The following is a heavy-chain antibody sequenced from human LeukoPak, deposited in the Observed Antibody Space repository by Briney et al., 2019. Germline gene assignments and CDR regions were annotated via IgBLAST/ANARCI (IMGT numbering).Heavy chain of an antibody. V-gene: IGHV1-8*01. J-gene: IGHJ4*02. Sequence: ASVKVSCKASGYTFTSYDINWVRQATGQGLELMGWMNPNSGNTGYAQKFQGRVTMTRNTSISTAYMELSSLRSEDTAVYYCARGYCSGGSCYSLYNYWGQGTLVTVSS. CDR3: ARGYCSGGSCYSLYNY. CDR2: MNPNSGNT. CDR1: GYTFTSYD. D-gene: IGHD2-15*01.